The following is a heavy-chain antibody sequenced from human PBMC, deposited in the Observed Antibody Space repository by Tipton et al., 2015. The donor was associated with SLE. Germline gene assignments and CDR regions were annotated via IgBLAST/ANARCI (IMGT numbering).Heavy chain of an antibody. V-gene: IGHV4-34*01. CDR1: GGSFNDYY. CDR3: ASGTLEWSHEPDY. Sequence: TLSLTCAVYGGSFNDYYWSWIRQPPGKGLEWIGSIDYSGSPYYNPSLKSRVTISVNTSKNQFSLRLSSVTAADTAMFYCASGTLEWSHEPDYWGQGTLVTVSS. D-gene: IGHD3-3*01. J-gene: IGHJ4*02. CDR2: IDYSGSP.